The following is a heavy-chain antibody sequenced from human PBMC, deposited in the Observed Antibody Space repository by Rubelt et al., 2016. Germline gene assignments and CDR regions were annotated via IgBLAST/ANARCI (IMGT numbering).Heavy chain of an antibody. Sequence: EVQLVESGGGLVQAGRSLRLSCTGSGFNLGDYAMSWFRQAPGKGLEWVGFIKRKVYGETAEYAASVKGRFTITRDDSKSIVYLQMDSLTTEDTAVYFCARELTVGVTRDYWGQGTLVTVSS. CDR2: IKRKVYGETA. CDR1: GFNLGDYA. J-gene: IGHJ4*02. D-gene: IGHD1-26*01. CDR3: ARELTVGVTRDY. V-gene: IGHV3-49*03.